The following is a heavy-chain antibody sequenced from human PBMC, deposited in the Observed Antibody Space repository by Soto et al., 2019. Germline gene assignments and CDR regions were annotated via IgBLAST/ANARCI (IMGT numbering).Heavy chain of an antibody. CDR3: AGLYPYESSGYNINY. D-gene: IGHD3-22*01. CDR1: GGSISSGPSY. Sequence: SETLSLTCTVSGGSISSGPSYWGWIRQPPGQGLEWVGSIYYLGNTYYNSSLGSRVVISVDKSKSQFSLKLSSVTAADTAVYYCAGLYPYESSGYNINYWGQGTQVTVSS. J-gene: IGHJ4*02. V-gene: IGHV4-39*01. CDR2: IYYLGNT.